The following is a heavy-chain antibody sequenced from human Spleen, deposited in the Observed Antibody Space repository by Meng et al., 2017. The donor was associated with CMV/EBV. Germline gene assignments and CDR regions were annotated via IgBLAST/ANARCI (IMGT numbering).Heavy chain of an antibody. CDR2: IGGSGNDT. CDR1: GFTFRSYA. V-gene: IGHV3-21*01. CDR3: ARDYYSNIY. Sequence: GESLKISCAASGFTFRSYAMSWVRQAPGKGLEWVSTIGGSGNDTYYADSVKGRFTISRDNAKNSLYLQMNSLRAEDTAVYYCARDYYSNIYWGQGTLVTVSS. J-gene: IGHJ4*02. D-gene: IGHD4-11*01.